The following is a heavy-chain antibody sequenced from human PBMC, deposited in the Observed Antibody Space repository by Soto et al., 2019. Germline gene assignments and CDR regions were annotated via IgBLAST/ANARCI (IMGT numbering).Heavy chain of an antibody. CDR2: IGTAGDT. CDR3: ARNRPHSPYYGMEV. J-gene: IGHJ6*02. CDR1: GFTFSSYD. V-gene: IGHV3-13*01. D-gene: IGHD2-21*01. Sequence: PGGSLRLSCAASGFTFSSYDMHWVRQATGKGLEWVSAIGTAGDTYYPGSVKGRFTISRENAKNSLYLQMNSLRAGDTAVYYCARNRPHSPYYGMEVWGQGTTVTVSS.